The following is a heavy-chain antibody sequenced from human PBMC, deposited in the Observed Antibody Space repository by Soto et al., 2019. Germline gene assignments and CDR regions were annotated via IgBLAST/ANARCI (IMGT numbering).Heavy chain of an antibody. CDR1: GFTFSSYA. CDR3: ARGPPIVVATAGWYFDL. J-gene: IGHJ2*01. Sequence: QVQLVESGGGVVQPGRSLRLSCAASGFTFSSYAMHWVRQAPGKGLEWVAVISYDGSNKYYADSVKGRFTISRDNSKNTLYLQMNSLRAEDMDVYYCARGPPIVVATAGWYFDLWGRGTLVTVSS. D-gene: IGHD2-21*02. CDR2: ISYDGSNK. V-gene: IGHV3-30-3*01.